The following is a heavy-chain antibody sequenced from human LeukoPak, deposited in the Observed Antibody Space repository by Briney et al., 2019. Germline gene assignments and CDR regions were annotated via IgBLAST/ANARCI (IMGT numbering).Heavy chain of an antibody. D-gene: IGHD3-22*01. CDR2: IYYSGST. Sequence: SETLSLTCAVYGGSFSGYYWSWIRQPPGKGLEWIGGIYYSGSTYYNPSLKSRVTISVDTSKNQFSLKLSSVTAADTAVYYCARVGYYDSSGYYSKNRYFDYWGQGTLVTVSS. CDR3: ARVGYYDSSGYYSKNRYFDY. V-gene: IGHV4-34*01. CDR1: GGSFSGYY. J-gene: IGHJ4*02.